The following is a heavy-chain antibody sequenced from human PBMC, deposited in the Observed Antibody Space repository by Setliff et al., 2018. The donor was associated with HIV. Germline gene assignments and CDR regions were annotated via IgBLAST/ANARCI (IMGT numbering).Heavy chain of an antibody. D-gene: IGHD3-10*01. CDR3: ARVGYHGSGRYSFDY. J-gene: IGHJ4*02. Sequence: PSETLSLTCTVSGGSIISSHWWSWVRQPPGKGLEWIGEIFHSGSPNYNPSLKSRVTISADTSKNQFSLNLSSVTAAETAVYYCARVGYHGSGRYSFDYWGQGTLVTVSS. V-gene: IGHV4-4*02. CDR2: IFHSGSP. CDR1: GGSIISSHW.